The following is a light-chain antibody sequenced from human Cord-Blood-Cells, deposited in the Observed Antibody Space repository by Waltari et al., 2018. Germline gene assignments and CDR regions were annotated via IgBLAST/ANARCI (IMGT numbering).Light chain of an antibody. Sequence: QSALTQPPSASGSPGQSVTISCTGTSSDVGGYTYVSWYQQHPGKAPKLMIYEVSKRPSCVPDRFSGSKSGNTASLTVSGLQAEDEADDYCSSYACSNNVVFGGGTKLTVL. CDR2: EVS. J-gene: IGLJ2*01. CDR3: SSYACSNNVV. CDR1: SSDVGGYTY. V-gene: IGLV2-8*01.